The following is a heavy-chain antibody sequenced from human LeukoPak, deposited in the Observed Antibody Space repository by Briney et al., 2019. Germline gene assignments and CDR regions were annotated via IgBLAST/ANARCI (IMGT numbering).Heavy chain of an antibody. CDR2: ISYDGSNK. CDR1: GFTFSSYG. D-gene: IGHD1-26*01. J-gene: IGHJ3*02. Sequence: PGGSLRLSCAASGFTFSSYGMHWVRQAPGKGMEWVAVISYDGSNKYYADSVKGRFVVSRDNSKNTLYLQMNSLRAEDTAIYYCSKGPWDLPHAFDIWGLGTMVTVSS. CDR3: SKGPWDLPHAFDI. V-gene: IGHV3-30*18.